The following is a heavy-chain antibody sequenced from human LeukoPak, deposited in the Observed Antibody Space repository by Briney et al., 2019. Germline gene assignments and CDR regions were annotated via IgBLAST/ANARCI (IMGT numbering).Heavy chain of an antibody. D-gene: IGHD2-15*01. J-gene: IGHJ4*02. V-gene: IGHV5-51*01. CDR2: IFPGDSDT. CDR3: ASLDCSGGVCSFDY. Sequence: GESLKISCKGSGYSFTSYWIGWVRQMPGKGLEWMGMIFPGDSDTRYSPSFQGQVTISADKSISTAYLQWSSLRASDTAMYYCASLDCSGGVCSFDYWGQGSLVTVSS. CDR1: GYSFTSYW.